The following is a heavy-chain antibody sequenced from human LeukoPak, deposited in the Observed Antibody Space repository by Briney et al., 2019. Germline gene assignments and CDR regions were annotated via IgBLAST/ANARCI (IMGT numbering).Heavy chain of an antibody. J-gene: IGHJ4*02. CDR2: ISGSGGST. V-gene: IGHV3-23*01. Sequence: GGTLRLSSAASGFTFSSYAMSWVRQAPGKGLEWVSAISGSGGSTYYADSVKGRFTISRDNSKNTLYLQMNSLRAEDTAVYYCATPSSSWSGFDYWGQGTLVTVSP. CDR3: ATPSSSWSGFDY. CDR1: GFTFSSYA. D-gene: IGHD6-13*01.